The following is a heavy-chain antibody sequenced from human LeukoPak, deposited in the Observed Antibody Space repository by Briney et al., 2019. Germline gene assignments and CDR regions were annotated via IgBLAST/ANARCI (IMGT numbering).Heavy chain of an antibody. CDR2: ISGSGGST. Sequence: KAGGSLRLSCAASGFTFSSYAMSWVRQAPGKGLEWVSAISGSGGSTYYADSVKGRFTISRDNSKNTLYLQMNSLRAEDTAVYYCAKDPGITMIVVVWEQKNYFDYWGQGTLVTVSS. V-gene: IGHV3-23*01. J-gene: IGHJ4*02. CDR3: AKDPGITMIVVVWEQKNYFDY. CDR1: GFTFSSYA. D-gene: IGHD3-22*01.